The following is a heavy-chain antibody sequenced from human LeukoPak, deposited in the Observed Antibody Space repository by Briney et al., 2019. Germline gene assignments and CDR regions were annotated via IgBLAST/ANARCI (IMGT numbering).Heavy chain of an antibody. Sequence: ASVKVSCKASGYTFTGYYMHWVRQAPGQGLEWMGWINPSSGGTNYAQKFQGRVTMTRDTSISTAYMELSRLRSDDTAVYYCARGVVPAANDYWGQGTLVTVSS. J-gene: IGHJ4*02. CDR2: INPSSGGT. CDR1: GYTFTGYY. CDR3: ARGVVPAANDY. D-gene: IGHD2-2*01. V-gene: IGHV1-2*02.